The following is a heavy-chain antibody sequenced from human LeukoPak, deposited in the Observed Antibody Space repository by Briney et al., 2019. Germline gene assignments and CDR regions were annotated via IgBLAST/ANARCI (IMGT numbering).Heavy chain of an antibody. CDR1: GFAFSSYW. D-gene: IGHD2-15*01. J-gene: IGHJ4*02. CDR3: ARVGYCSGGSCYQFDY. V-gene: IGHV3-7*01. CDR2: IKQDGSEK. Sequence: GGSLRLSCAASGFAFSSYWMSWVRQAPGKGLEWVANIKQDGSEKYYVDSVKGRFTISRDNAKNSLYLQMNSLRAEDTAVYYRARVGYCSGGSCYQFDYWGQGTLVTVSS.